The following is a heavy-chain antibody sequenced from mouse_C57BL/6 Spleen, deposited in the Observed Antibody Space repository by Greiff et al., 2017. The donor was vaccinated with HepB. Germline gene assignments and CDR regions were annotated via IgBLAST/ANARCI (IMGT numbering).Heavy chain of an antibody. V-gene: IGHV1-82*01. CDR1: GYAFSSSW. J-gene: IGHJ3*01. D-gene: IGHD2-3*01. CDR2: IYPGDGDT. Sequence: VQLQQSGPELVKPGASVKISCKASGYAFSSSWMNWVKQRPGKGLEWIGRIYPGDGDTNYNGKFKGKATLTADKSSSTAYMQLSSLTSEDSAVYFCARSHDGYYYSWFADWGQGTLVTVSA. CDR3: ARSHDGYYYSWFAD.